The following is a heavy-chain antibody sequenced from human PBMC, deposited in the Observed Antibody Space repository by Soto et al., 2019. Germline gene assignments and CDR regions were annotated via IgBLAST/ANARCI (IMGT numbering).Heavy chain of an antibody. V-gene: IGHV3-30-3*01. CDR1: GFTFSSYA. CDR3: ADRFNY. CDR2: ISYDGSNK. Sequence: QVQLVESGGGVVQPGRSLRLSCAASGFTFSSYAMHWVRQAPGKGLEWVAVISYDGSNKYYADSVKGRFTISRDNSKNTLYLQMNSLRAEDTAGYYCADRFNYWGQGTLVTVSS. J-gene: IGHJ4*02.